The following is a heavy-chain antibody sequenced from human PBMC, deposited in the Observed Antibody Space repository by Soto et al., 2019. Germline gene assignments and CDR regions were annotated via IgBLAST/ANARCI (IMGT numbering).Heavy chain of an antibody. CDR2: IYHSGST. CDR3: AREGTAMGGLYYYYGMDV. J-gene: IGHJ6*02. CDR1: GYSISSGYY. Sequence: SETLSLTCAVSGYSISSGYYWGWIRQPPGKGLGWIGSIYHSGSTYYNPSLKSRVTISVDTSKNQFSLKLSSVTAADTAVYYCAREGTAMGGLYYYYGMDVWGQGTTVTVSS. V-gene: IGHV4-38-2*02. D-gene: IGHD2-21*02.